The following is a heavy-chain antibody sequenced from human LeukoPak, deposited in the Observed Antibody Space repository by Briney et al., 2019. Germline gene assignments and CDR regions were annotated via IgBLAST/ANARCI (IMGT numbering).Heavy chain of an antibody. J-gene: IGHJ4*02. D-gene: IGHD3-10*01. CDR1: GGSISSYY. CDR3: ARVSLSWFGDTQGGFDY. Sequence: SETLSLTCTVSGGSISSYYWSWIRQPPGKGLEWIGYIYYSGSTNYNPSLESRVTISVDTSKNQFSLKLSSVTAADTAVYYCARVSLSWFGDTQGGFDYWGQGTLVTVSS. V-gene: IGHV4-59*08. CDR2: IYYSGST.